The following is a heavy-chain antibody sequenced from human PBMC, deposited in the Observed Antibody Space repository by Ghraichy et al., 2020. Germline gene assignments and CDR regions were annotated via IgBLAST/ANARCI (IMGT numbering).Heavy chain of an antibody. CDR1: GFNFTDYA. CDR3: AREDMDV. V-gene: IGHV3-30*04. Sequence: GGSLRLSCAASGFNFTDYAMHWVRQAPGKGLEWVAVISYDGSIKYYTDSVKGRFTISRDIPKNTLYLQMNSLRAEDTAVYYCAREDMDVWGKGTTVTVSS. J-gene: IGHJ6*03. CDR2: ISYDGSIK.